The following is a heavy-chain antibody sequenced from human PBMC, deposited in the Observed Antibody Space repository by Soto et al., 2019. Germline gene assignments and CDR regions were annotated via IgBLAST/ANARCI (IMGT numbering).Heavy chain of an antibody. CDR1: GGSISSGSYY. CDR2: IYYSGST. J-gene: IGHJ5*02. CDR3: ARQGYYGSGSYYKFRWFDP. V-gene: IGHV4-39*01. Sequence: PSETLSLTCTVSGGSISSGSYYWGWIRQPPGKGLEWIASIYYSGSTYYNPSLKSRVTIFVDTSKNQFSLKLSSVTAADTALYYCARQGYYGSGSYYKFRWFDPWGQGTQVT. D-gene: IGHD3-10*01.